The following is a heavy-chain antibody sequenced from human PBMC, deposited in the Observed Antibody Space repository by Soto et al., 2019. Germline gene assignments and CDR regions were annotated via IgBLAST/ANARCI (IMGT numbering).Heavy chain of an antibody. D-gene: IGHD1-26*01. V-gene: IGHV3-9*01. CDR3: AKSRVGATAYPFFDD. CDR2: ISWNSGSI. CDR1: GFTFDDYA. J-gene: IGHJ4*02. Sequence: GGSLRLSCAASGFTFDDYAMHWVRQAPGKGLEWVSGISWNSGSIGYADSVKGRFTISRDNAKNSLYLQMNSLRAEDTALYYCAKSRVGATAYPFFDDWGPGTLVTVSP.